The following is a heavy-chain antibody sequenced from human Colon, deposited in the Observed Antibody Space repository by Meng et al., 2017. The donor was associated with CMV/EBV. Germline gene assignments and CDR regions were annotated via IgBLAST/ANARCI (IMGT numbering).Heavy chain of an antibody. CDR3: SKGGWNGYFDY. CDR1: GFTFRLSA. V-gene: IGHV3-23*01. J-gene: IGHJ4*02. Sequence: LSFAASGFTFRLSAMCWVRQAPGKGLEWVSAISGNGGSTYSMDSVKGRFSISRENSKSTLYLQMNSLRAEDTAVYFCSKGGWNGYFDYWGRGILVTVSS. CDR2: ISGNGGST. D-gene: IGHD1-1*01.